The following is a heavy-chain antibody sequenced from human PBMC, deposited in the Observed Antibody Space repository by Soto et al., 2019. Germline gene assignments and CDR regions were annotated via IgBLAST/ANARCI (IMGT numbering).Heavy chain of an antibody. J-gene: IGHJ6*02. CDR2: IYADGGT. V-gene: IGHV4-4*07. CDR3: VRDERDYYYGPDV. CDR1: GGSVTSYY. Sequence: QVQLQESGPGPVKPSETLSLTCSISGGSVTSYYWSWIRQPAGKGLEWIGRIYADGGTTYNPSLKGRVAMSVASSKTQFSLKLSSVTAADTAVYYCVRDERDYYYGPDVWGRGTTVTVSS. D-gene: IGHD6-25*01.